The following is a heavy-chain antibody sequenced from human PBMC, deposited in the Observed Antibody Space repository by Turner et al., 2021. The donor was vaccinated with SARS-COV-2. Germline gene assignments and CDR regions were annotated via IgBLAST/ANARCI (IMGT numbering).Heavy chain of an antibody. Sequence: QVQLVESGGGVVQPGRSLRLSCPASGFTFSSYAMHWVRQAPGKGLEWVAVISYDGSNKYYADSVKGRFTISRDNSKNTLYLQVNSLRAEDTAVYYCARSNYGVYFYYGMDVWGQGTTVTVSS. J-gene: IGHJ6*02. CDR1: GFTFSSYA. D-gene: IGHD4-17*01. CDR3: ARSNYGVYFYYGMDV. CDR2: ISYDGSNK. V-gene: IGHV3-30*04.